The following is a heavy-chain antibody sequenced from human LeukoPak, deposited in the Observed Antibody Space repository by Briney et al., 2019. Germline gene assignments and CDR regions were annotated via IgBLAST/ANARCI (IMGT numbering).Heavy chain of an antibody. CDR2: ISYDGSNE. D-gene: IGHD4-17*01. CDR3: AKDNGLRNHFDY. V-gene: IGHV3-30*04. J-gene: IGHJ4*02. Sequence: SGGSLRLSCAASGFTFSSYVMHWVRQAPGKGLEWVAIISYDGSNEYYADSVKGRFTISRDNSKNTLYLQMNSLRAADTAVYYCAKDNGLRNHFDYWGQGTLVTVSS. CDR1: GFTFSSYV.